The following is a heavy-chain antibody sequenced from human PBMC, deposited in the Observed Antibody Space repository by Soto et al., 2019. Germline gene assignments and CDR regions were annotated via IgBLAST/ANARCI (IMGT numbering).Heavy chain of an antibody. Sequence: SQTLSLTCAISGDSVSSNSAAWNWIRQSPSRGLEWLGRTYYRSKWYNDYAVSVKSRITINPDTSKNQFSLKLSSVTAADTAVYYCARDFRLQLDYYYGMDVWGQGTTVTVSS. D-gene: IGHD4-4*01. CDR3: ARDFRLQLDYYYGMDV. CDR2: TYYRSKWYN. V-gene: IGHV6-1*01. CDR1: GDSVSSNSAA. J-gene: IGHJ6*02.